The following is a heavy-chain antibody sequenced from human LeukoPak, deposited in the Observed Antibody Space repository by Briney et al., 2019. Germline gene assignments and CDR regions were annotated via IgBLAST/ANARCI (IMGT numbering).Heavy chain of an antibody. V-gene: IGHV1-2*02. D-gene: IGHD1-26*01. CDR2: INPNSGGT. CDR1: GYTFTGYY. CDR3: ARANSGSYYAGN. Sequence: ASVKVSCKASGYTFTGYYMHWVRQAPGQGLEWMGWINPNSGGTNYAQKFQGRVTMTRDTSISTAYMELSRLRSDDTAVYYCARANSGSYYAGNWGQGTLVTVSS. J-gene: IGHJ4*02.